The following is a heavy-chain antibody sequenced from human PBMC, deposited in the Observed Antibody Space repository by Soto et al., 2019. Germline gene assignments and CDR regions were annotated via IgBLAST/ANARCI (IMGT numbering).Heavy chain of an antibody. CDR2: ISSNGGST. D-gene: IGHD6-19*01. Sequence: GGSLRLSCSASGFTFSSYAMHWVRQAPGKGLEYVSAISSNGGSTYYADSVKGRFTISRDNSKNTLYLQMSSLRAEDTAVYYCVTPYPPQYSSGWYPYFDYWGQGTLVTVSS. V-gene: IGHV3-64D*08. J-gene: IGHJ4*02. CDR3: VTPYPPQYSSGWYPYFDY. CDR1: GFTFSSYA.